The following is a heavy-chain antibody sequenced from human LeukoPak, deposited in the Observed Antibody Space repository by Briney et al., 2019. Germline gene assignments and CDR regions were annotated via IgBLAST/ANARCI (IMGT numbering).Heavy chain of an antibody. D-gene: IGHD4-17*01. J-gene: IGHJ4*02. CDR1: GFTFSSDG. V-gene: IGHV3-30*02. Sequence: GGALRLSCAASGFTFSSDGMHWGRQAPGKGLEWVAFIRDEGSNKYYAESVKGRFTISRDNSKNTLYLQMNSLRAEDTAVYYCAKERNGDYDYWGQGTLVTVYS. CDR3: AKERNGDYDY. CDR2: IRDEGSNK.